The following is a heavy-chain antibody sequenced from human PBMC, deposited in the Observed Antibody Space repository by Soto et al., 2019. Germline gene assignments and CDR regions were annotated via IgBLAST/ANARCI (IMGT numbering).Heavy chain of an antibody. CDR2: IAYYGNEK. J-gene: IGHJ6*02. CDR1: GFTFKTHA. Sequence: VQLVESGGGVVQPGTSLRLSCAASGFTFKTHAMHWVRQSPGKGLEWMAVIAYYGNEKFYADSVKGRFTISRDNSKNALNVQRNKLRNEDTAVYYCGKDVEDYEPYNYGLDVWGQGTTVTVSS. D-gene: IGHD3-22*01. V-gene: IGHV3-30*18. CDR3: GKDVEDYEPYNYGLDV.